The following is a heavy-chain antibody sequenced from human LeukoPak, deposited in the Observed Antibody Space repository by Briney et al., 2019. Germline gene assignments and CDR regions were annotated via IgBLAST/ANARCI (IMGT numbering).Heavy chain of an antibody. V-gene: IGHV1-69*01. J-gene: IGHJ4*02. CDR2: IIPIFGTP. CDR3: AIDPYDTSAAVYFDY. CDR1: GGTFISFG. Sequence: SVKVSCKASGGTFISFGFNWVRQVPGQGLEWMGGIIPIFGTPDYAQNFRGRITITADESTSTAYMDLSSLRSEDTAVYYCAIDPYDTSAAVYFDYWGQGTLVTVSS. D-gene: IGHD3-16*01.